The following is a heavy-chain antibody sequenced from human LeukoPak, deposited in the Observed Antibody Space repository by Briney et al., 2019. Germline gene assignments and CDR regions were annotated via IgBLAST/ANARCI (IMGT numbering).Heavy chain of an antibody. CDR1: GYTFTSYY. CDR3: ARARLAWSPAYGDY. Sequence: GASVKVSCKASGYTFTSYYMHWVRQAPGQGLEWMGIINPSGGSTSYAQKLQGRVTMTTDTSTSTAYMELRSLRSDDTAVYYCARARLAWSPAYGDYWGQGTLVTVSS. J-gene: IGHJ4*02. D-gene: IGHD2-15*01. CDR2: INPSGGST. V-gene: IGHV1-46*01.